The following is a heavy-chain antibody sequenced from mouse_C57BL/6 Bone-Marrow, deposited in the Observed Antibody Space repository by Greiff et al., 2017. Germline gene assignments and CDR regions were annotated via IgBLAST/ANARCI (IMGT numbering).Heavy chain of an antibody. J-gene: IGHJ3*01. CDR1: GYTFTSYW. V-gene: IGHV1-55*01. Sequence: QVQLKEPGAELVKPGASVKMSCKASGYTFTSYWITWVKQRPGQGLEWIGDIYPGSGSTNYNEKFKSKATLTVDTSASTAYMQLSSLTSEDSAVYYCARELGGFAYWGQGTLVTVSA. CDR3: ARELGGFAY. CDR2: IYPGSGST. D-gene: IGHD2-14*01.